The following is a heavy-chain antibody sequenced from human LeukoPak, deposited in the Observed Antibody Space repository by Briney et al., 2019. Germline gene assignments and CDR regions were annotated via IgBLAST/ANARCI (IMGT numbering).Heavy chain of an antibody. D-gene: IGHD6-13*01. V-gene: IGHV4-39*01. CDR1: GFSISSSSYY. Sequence: AETLSLTCTVSGFSISSSSYYWGWIRQPPGKGLEWIGSVDYSGSTYYNPSLKSRVTISVDTSKTQFSLKLSSATAADTAVYYCARTSTGYSSSWYVVNWFDPWGQGTLVTVSS. CDR3: ARTSTGYSSSWYVVNWFDP. J-gene: IGHJ5*02. CDR2: VDYSGST.